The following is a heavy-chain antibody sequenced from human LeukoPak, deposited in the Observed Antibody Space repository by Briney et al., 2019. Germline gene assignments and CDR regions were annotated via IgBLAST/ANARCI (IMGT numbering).Heavy chain of an antibody. CDR1: GLTLSGYW. CDR2: IDSDGSGT. J-gene: IGHJ4*02. V-gene: IGHV3-74*01. Sequence: PGGSLRLSGSASGLTLSGYWMHWVRQIPGKGLVWVSRIDSDGSGTSYADSVKGRFTISRDDVKNMLYLQMNSLRVEDTGLYYCSTVEHFWGQGTLVTVSS. D-gene: IGHD1/OR15-1a*01. CDR3: STVEHF.